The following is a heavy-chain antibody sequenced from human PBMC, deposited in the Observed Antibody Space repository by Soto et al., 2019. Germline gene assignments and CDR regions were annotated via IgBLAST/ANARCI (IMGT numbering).Heavy chain of an antibody. Sequence: QVQLQESGPGLVKPSGSLSLTCAVSGDSINTSYWWSWVRQSPEEGLEWIGEIYHTGSTNYNPSLKSRVTISVDKCKNQCFLKLNSVTAADTAVYYCARDHNGPAGYFDYWGQGSLVTVSS. CDR2: IYHTGST. V-gene: IGHV4-4*02. CDR3: ARDHNGPAGYFDY. CDR1: GDSINTSYW. D-gene: IGHD1-20*01. J-gene: IGHJ4*02.